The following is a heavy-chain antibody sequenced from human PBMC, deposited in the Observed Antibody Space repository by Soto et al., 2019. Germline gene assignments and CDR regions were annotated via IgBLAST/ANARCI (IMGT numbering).Heavy chain of an antibody. V-gene: IGHV4-30-4*01. J-gene: IGHJ6*02. D-gene: IGHD3-10*01. CDR2: IFHSGST. CDR3: ARDRYYGSGTYYNFYSGMDV. CDR1: GGSINSGDYY. Sequence: SETLSLTCTVSGGSINSGDYYWTWVRQPPGKGLDWIGNIFHSGSTYYTPSLQSRVTISLDTSKNHFSLKLSSLTPADTAVYYCARDRYYGSGTYYNFYSGMDVWGQGTTVTVSS.